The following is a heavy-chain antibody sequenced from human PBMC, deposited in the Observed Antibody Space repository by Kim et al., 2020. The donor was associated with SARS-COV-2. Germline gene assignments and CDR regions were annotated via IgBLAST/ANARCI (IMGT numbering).Heavy chain of an antibody. J-gene: IGHJ4*02. CDR3: AREVLGFGELLYDY. CDR2: IYYSGST. V-gene: IGHV4-31*03. Sequence: SETLSLTCTVSGGSISSGGYYWSWIRQHPGKGLEWIGYIYYSGSTYYNPSLKSRVTISVDTSKNQFSLKLSSVTAADTAVYYCAREVLGFGELLYDYWGQGTLVTVSS. D-gene: IGHD3-10*01. CDR1: GGSISSGGYY.